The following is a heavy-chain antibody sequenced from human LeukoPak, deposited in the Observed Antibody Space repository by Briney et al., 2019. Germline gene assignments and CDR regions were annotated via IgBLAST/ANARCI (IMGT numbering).Heavy chain of an antibody. J-gene: IGHJ4*02. V-gene: IGHV3-20*04. Sequence: PGGSLRLSCVATGFTFDDYGMSWVRQTPGRGLEWVSTINWNSNTAGYADSVKGRFSIARDNAKDSLYLQMNSLRADDTAFYFCARTRYSSGNYFDCWGQGTLVTVSP. CDR3: ARTRYSSGNYFDC. D-gene: IGHD2-15*01. CDR2: INWNSNTA. CDR1: GFTFDDYG.